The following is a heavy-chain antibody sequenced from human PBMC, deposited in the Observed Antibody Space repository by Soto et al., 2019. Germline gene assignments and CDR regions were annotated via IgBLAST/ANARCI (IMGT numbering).Heavy chain of an antibody. Sequence: QVQLQQWGAGLLKPSETLSLTCGVYGGSSTGYSWTWIRQSPRKGLEWIGQINHSGSAIYNPSLKSRITISLLTSNNQFSLDLSSVTAADTAVYYCARGLFSENFYSGGWYFFDSWGQGTLVTVSS. CDR3: ARGLFSENFYSGGWYFFDS. J-gene: IGHJ4*02. D-gene: IGHD1-26*01. CDR1: GGSSTGYS. V-gene: IGHV4-34*01. CDR2: INHSGSA.